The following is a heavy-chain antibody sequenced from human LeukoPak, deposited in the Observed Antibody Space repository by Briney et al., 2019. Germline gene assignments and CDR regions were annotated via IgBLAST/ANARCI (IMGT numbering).Heavy chain of an antibody. D-gene: IGHD3-10*01. J-gene: IGHJ6*02. CDR1: GRSFSGYY. CDR3: ARGTMVRVRGMDV. CDR2: INHSGST. V-gene: IGHV4-34*01. Sequence: SETLSLTCAVYGRSFSGYYWSWIRQPPGKGLEWIGEINHSGSTNYNPSLKSRVTISVDTSKNQFSLKLSSVTAADTAVYYCARGTMVRVRGMDVWGQGTTVTVSS.